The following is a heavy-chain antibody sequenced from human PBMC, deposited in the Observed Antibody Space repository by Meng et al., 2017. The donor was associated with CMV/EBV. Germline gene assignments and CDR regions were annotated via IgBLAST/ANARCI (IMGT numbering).Heavy chain of an antibody. J-gene: IGHJ5*02. CDR1: GYTFTGYY. V-gene: IGHV1-2*02. CDR2: INPNSGGT. Sequence: VKVSCKASGYTFTGYYVHWVRQAPGQGLEWLGWINPNSGGTNYAQKFQGRVTMTRDTSMSTAYMELSSLRSDDTAVYYCARLACSSTSCYKLGWLDPWGQGTLVTVSS. CDR3: ARLACSSTSCYKLGWLDP. D-gene: IGHD2-2*01.